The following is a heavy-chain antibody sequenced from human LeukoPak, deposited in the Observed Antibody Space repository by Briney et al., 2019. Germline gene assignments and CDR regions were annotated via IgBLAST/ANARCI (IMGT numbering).Heavy chain of an antibody. CDR3: ASGSDYYGSGSYDY. V-gene: IGHV3-30*03. Sequence: GGSLRLSCAASGFTFSSYGMHWVRQAPGKGLEWVAVMSYDGSNQYYADSVKGRFTISRDNSKNTLYLQMNSLRAEDTAVYYCASGSDYYGSGSYDYWGRGTLVTVSS. D-gene: IGHD3-10*01. CDR2: MSYDGSNQ. J-gene: IGHJ4*02. CDR1: GFTFSSYG.